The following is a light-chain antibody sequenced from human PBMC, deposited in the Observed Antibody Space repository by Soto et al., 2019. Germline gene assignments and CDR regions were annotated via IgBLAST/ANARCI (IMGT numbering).Light chain of an antibody. Sequence: QSVLTQPPSVSGAPGQRVTISCTGSSSNIGAGYDVHWYQQLPGTAPKLLIYGNSNRPSGVPDRFSGSKSGTSASLAITGLQAEDEADYYCQSYDSSLSGYVFGTGTKGTLL. CDR1: SSNIGAGYD. CDR2: GNS. J-gene: IGLJ1*01. V-gene: IGLV1-40*01. CDR3: QSYDSSLSGYV.